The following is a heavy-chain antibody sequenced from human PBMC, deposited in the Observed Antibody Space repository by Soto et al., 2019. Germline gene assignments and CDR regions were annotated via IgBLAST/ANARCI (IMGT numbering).Heavy chain of an antibody. V-gene: IGHV4-39*01. Sequence: SETLSLTCTASGGSISSSSYYWGWIRQPPGKGLEWIGSIYYSGSTYYNPSLKSRVTISVGTSKNQFSLKLSSVTAADTAVYYCARPYTSYYYYGMDVWGQGTTVTVSS. J-gene: IGHJ6*02. CDR3: ARPYTSYYYYGMDV. D-gene: IGHD2-2*02. CDR1: GGSISSSSYY. CDR2: IYYSGST.